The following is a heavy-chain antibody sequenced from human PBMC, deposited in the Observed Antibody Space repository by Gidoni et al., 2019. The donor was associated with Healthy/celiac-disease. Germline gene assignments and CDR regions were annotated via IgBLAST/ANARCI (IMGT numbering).Heavy chain of an antibody. CDR2: INPNSGGT. D-gene: IGHD5-18*01. V-gene: IGHV1-2*04. CDR1: GYTFTGYY. Sequence: QVQLVQSGAEVKNPGSSVKVSCKASGYTFTGYYKHWVRQAPGQGLEWMGWINPNSGGTNYAQKFQGWVTMTRDTSISTAYMELSRLRSDDTAVYYCARGSYGPGYYYYGMDVWGQGTTVTVSS. CDR3: ARGSYGPGYYYYGMDV. J-gene: IGHJ6*02.